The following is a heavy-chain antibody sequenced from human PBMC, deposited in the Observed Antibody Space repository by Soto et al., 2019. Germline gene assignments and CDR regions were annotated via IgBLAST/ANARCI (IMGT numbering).Heavy chain of an antibody. V-gene: IGHV4-39*01. CDR2: IYYSGST. CDR1: GGSISSSSYY. Sequence: PSETLSLTCTVSGGSISSSSYYWGWIRQPPGKGLEWIGSIYYSGSTYYNPSLKSRVTISVDTSKNQFSLKLSSVTAADTAVYYCARLVSRRDGYTAFDYWGQGTLVTVS. D-gene: IGHD5-12*01. CDR3: ARLVSRRDGYTAFDY. J-gene: IGHJ4*02.